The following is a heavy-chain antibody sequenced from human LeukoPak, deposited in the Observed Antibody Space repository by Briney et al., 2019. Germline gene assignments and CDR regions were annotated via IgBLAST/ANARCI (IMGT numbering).Heavy chain of an antibody. CDR1: GGPISSSSYY. D-gene: IGHD1-1*01. V-gene: IGHV4-39*02. CDR2: IYYSGST. CDR3: ARYQTATTTVFDY. Sequence: PSETLSLTCTVSGGPISSSSYYWAWIRQPPGQGLEWIATIYYSGSTYYNPSLKSRVTISVDTSKNHFSLKLSSVTAADTAVYYCARYQTATTTVFDYWGQGTLVTVSS. J-gene: IGHJ4*02.